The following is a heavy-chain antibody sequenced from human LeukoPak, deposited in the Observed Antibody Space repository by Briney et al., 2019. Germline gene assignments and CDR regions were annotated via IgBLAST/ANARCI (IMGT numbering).Heavy chain of an antibody. CDR2: ITYI. J-gene: IGHJ4*02. D-gene: IGHD3-22*01. V-gene: IGHV3-21*06. Sequence: PGGSLRLSCAASGFTFSTYNMNWVRQAPGKGLEWVSSITYISYADSVKGRFTISRDNAKNSLYLQMNSLRVEDTAVYYCVRGDSSGRYYFDFWGQGTLVTVSS. CDR1: GFTFSTYN. CDR3: VRGDSSGRYYFDF.